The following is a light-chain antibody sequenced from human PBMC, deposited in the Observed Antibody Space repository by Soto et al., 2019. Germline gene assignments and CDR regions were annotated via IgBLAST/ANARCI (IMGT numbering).Light chain of an antibody. CDR1: ESVASNY. CDR3: HQYGRSPWT. Sequence: EIVLTQSPGTLSLSPGERATLSCRASESVASNYLAWYQHKPGQAPRLLFFGASNRATAIPDRFSGSGSGTDFTLTISRVEPEDLPAYYCHQYGRSPWTLGHGPKVDIK. J-gene: IGKJ1*01. CDR2: GAS. V-gene: IGKV3-20*01.